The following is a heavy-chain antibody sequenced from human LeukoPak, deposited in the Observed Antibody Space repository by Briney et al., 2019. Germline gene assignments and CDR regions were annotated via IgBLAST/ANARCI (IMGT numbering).Heavy chain of an antibody. CDR2: ISSPSTTI. D-gene: IGHD6-6*01. Sequence: GGSLRHSCAASEFTIRSYSMNWVRQAPGKGLEWVSFISSPSTTIYYTDSVKGRFTISRDNAKNSLYLQMNSLRAEDTAVYYCAREDSSSSHYYIDVLGKGTTVTVSS. J-gene: IGHJ6*03. CDR1: EFTIRSYS. V-gene: IGHV3-48*01. CDR3: AREDSSSSHYYIDV.